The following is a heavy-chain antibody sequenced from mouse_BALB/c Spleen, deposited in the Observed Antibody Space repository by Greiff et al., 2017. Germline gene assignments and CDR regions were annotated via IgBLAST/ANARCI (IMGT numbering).Heavy chain of an antibody. CDR1: GYTFTSYW. D-gene: IGHD2-3*01. CDR2: INPSNGRT. Sequence: VQLQQSGAELVKPGASVKLSCKASGYTFTSYWMHWVKQRPGQGLEWIGEINPSNGRTNYNEKFKSKATLTVDKSSSTAYMQLSSLTSEDSAVYYCAKGWLLDYWGQGTTLTVSS. CDR3: AKGWLLDY. J-gene: IGHJ2*01. V-gene: IGHV1S81*02.